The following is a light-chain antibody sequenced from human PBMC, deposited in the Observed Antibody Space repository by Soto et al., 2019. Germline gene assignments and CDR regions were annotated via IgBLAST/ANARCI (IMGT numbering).Light chain of an antibody. V-gene: IGLV1-40*01. CDR1: SSNIGADYD. Sequence: QSVLTQPPSVSEAPGQRVTISCTGSSSNIGADYDVHWYQQLPGTAPKLLIYGNSNRPSGVPDRFSGSKSGTSASLAITGLQAEDEADYYCQSYDSGLSGSIFGGGTKLTVL. J-gene: IGLJ2*01. CDR2: GNS. CDR3: QSYDSGLSGSI.